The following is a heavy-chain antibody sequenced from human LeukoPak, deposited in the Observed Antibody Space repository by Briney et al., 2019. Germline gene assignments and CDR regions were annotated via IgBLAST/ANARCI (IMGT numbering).Heavy chain of an antibody. V-gene: IGHV1-2*02. CDR1: GYTFTGYY. CDR3: ARDDPMYYDFWSGYYEGDAFDI. CDR2: INPKSGGT. Sequence: RASVRVSCKASGYTFTGYYMHWVRQAPGQGLEWMGWINPKSGGTKYEQKFQGRVTMTRDTSISTAYMELSRLRSDDTAVYYCARDDPMYYDFWSGYYEGDAFDIWGQGTMVTVAS. D-gene: IGHD3-3*01. J-gene: IGHJ3*02.